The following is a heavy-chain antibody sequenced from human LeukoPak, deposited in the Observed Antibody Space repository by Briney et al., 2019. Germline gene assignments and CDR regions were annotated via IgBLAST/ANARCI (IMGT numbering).Heavy chain of an antibody. CDR3: AKNGYYDILSRGMDV. Sequence: PGGSLRLSCAASGFTFSSYAMSWVRQAPGKGLEWVSEIVGSGTSTYYADSVKGRFTISRDNSKSTLYLQMNSLRGEDTAVYYCAKNGYYDILSRGMDVWGKGTTVTVSS. V-gene: IGHV3-23*01. J-gene: IGHJ6*04. CDR1: GFTFSSYA. CDR2: IVGSGTST. D-gene: IGHD3-9*01.